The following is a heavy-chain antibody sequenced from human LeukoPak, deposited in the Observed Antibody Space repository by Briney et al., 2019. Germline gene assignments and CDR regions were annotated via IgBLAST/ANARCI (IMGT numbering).Heavy chain of an antibody. Sequence: ASVKVSCKASGYTFTSYYMHWVRQAPGQGLEWMGIINPSGGSTSYAQKFQGRVTMTRDTSTSTVYLELSSLRSEDTAVYYCARSSGRSPNRDYMDVWGKGTTVTISS. CDR2: INPSGGST. CDR1: GYTFTSYY. J-gene: IGHJ6*03. V-gene: IGHV1-46*01. CDR3: ARSSGRSPNRDYMDV. D-gene: IGHD1-14*01.